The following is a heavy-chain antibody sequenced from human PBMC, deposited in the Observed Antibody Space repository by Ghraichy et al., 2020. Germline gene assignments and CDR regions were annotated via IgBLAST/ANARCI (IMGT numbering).Heavy chain of an antibody. V-gene: IGHV3-23*01. Sequence: GGSLRLSCAASGFTFSSYAMSWVRQAPGKGLEWVSVISGSGGATYYAVSVKGRFTISRDNSKNTLFLQMNSLRAEDTAVYYCVKVKRDLAVGGRGFDYWGQGTRVTVSS. CDR3: VKVKRDLAVGGRGFDY. J-gene: IGHJ4*02. D-gene: IGHD6-19*01. CDR1: GFTFSSYA. CDR2: ISGSGGAT.